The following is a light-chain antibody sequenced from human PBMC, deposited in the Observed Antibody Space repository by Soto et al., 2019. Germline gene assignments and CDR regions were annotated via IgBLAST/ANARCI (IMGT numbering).Light chain of an antibody. J-gene: IGLJ1*01. CDR1: SSDVGGYNY. CDR2: DVS. V-gene: IGLV2-11*01. CDR3: CSYAGSYV. Sequence: QSALTQPRSVSGSPGQSVTISRTGTSSDVGGYNYVSWYQQHPGKAPKLMIYDVSKRPSGVPDRFSGSKSGNTASLTISGLQAEDEADYYCCSYAGSYVFGTGTKVPS.